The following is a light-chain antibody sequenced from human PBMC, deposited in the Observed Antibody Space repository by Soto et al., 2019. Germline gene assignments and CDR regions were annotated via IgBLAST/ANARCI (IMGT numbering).Light chain of an antibody. CDR2: AAS. CDR3: QQSYRIPLT. Sequence: DIQMPQSPSSLSASVGDRVTITCRSTPGVSAYLLWYQQRQGRAPKLLIYAASNLLSWVPSRFSGSGSGTNFTLTISSLHTEDCATYYCQQSYRIPLTFGHGTQLE. V-gene: IGKV1-39*01. J-gene: IGKJ2*01. CDR1: PGVSAY.